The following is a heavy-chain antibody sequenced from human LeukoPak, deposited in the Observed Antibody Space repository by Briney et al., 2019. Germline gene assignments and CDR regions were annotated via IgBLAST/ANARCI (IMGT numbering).Heavy chain of an antibody. Sequence: GASVKVSCKASGYTFTSYHINWVRQATGQGLEWMGWINPSSGDTGYAQKFQDRVSITRNTSISTAYMELSSLGSEDTAMYYCARGKKWFGESTPLFWLDPWGQGTLVTVSS. J-gene: IGHJ5*02. V-gene: IGHV1-8*03. CDR3: ARGKKWFGESTPLFWLDP. CDR2: INPSSGDT. CDR1: GYTFTSYH. D-gene: IGHD3-10*01.